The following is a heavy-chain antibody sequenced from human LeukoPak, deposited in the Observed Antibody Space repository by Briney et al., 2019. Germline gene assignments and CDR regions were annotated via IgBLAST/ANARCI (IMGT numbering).Heavy chain of an antibody. V-gene: IGHV3-48*03. CDR1: GFTFSTYE. CDR2: ISSSGSTI. Sequence: GGSLRLSCAASGFTFSTYEVNWVRQAPGKGLEWVSYISSSGSTIYYADSVKGRFTISRDNAENSLYLQMSSLRAEDTAIYYCVVITWDYWGQGTLVTVSS. J-gene: IGHJ4*02. CDR3: VVITWDY. D-gene: IGHD3-22*01.